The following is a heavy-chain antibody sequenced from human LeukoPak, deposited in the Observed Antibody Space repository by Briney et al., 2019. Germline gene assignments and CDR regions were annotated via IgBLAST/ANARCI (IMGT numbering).Heavy chain of an antibody. V-gene: IGHV4-34*01. CDR2: INHSGST. D-gene: IGHD6-13*01. Sequence: PSETLSLTCAVYGGSFSGYYWSWIRQPPGKGLEWIGEINHSGSTNYNPSPKSRVTISVDTSKNQFSLKLSSVTAADTAVYYCARDPSRRQQLVLTMGYWFDPWGQGTLVTVSS. J-gene: IGHJ5*02. CDR1: GGSFSGYY. CDR3: ARDPSRRQQLVLTMGYWFDP.